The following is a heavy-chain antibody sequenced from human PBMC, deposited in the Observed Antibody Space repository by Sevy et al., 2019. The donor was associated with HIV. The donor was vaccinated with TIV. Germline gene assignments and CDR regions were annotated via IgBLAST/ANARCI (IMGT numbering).Heavy chain of an antibody. V-gene: IGHV1-69*13. J-gene: IGHJ3*02. CDR3: AQPATPVSSGWLDAFDI. Sequence: ASVKVSCKASGGTFSSYAISWVRQAPGQGLEWMGGIIPIFGTANYAQKFQGRVTITADESTSTAYMELSSLRSEDTAVYYCAQPATPVSSGWLDAFDIWGQGTMVTVSS. CDR2: IIPIFGTA. D-gene: IGHD6-19*01. CDR1: GGTFSSYA.